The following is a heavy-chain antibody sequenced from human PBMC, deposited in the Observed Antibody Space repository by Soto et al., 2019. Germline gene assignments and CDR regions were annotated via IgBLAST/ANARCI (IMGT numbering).Heavy chain of an antibody. J-gene: IGHJ4*02. Sequence: EVQLVESGGGLVQPGGSLRLSCVASGFTLGSYWMYWIRQVPGKGLVWVSRINTDGSRIEYADSVKGRFTISRDNAKNTLYLQMHSLGAEDMGVYYCARGPGHGGSYYKQWGLGTLVTVSS. D-gene: IGHD1-26*01. CDR2: INTDGSRI. CDR3: ARGPGHGGSYYKQ. V-gene: IGHV3-74*03. CDR1: GFTLGSYW.